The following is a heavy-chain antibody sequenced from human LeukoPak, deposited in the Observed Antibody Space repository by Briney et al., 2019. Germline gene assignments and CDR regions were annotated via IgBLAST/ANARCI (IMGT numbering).Heavy chain of an antibody. D-gene: IGHD2-2*01. CDR2: IYYSGST. CDR1: GGSVSSGSYY. V-gene: IGHV4-61*01. J-gene: IGHJ6*02. Sequence: PSETLSLTCTVSGGSVSSGSYYWSWIRQSPGKGLEWIGYIYYSGSTNYNPSLKSRVTISVDTSKNQFSLKLSSVTAADTAVYYCARYCSSTSCFAGYGMDVWGQGTTVTVSS. CDR3: ARYCSSTSCFAGYGMDV.